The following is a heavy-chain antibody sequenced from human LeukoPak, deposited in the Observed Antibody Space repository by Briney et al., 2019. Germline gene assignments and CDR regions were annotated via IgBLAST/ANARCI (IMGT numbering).Heavy chain of an antibody. CDR2: INQDGSGK. CDR3: ASRYYSGWYYYYYYMDV. Sequence: PGGSLRLSCAASGFTFSSYWMSWVRQAPGKGLEWVANINQDGSGKYYVDSAKGRFTISRDNAKNSLYLQMNSLRAEDTAVYYCASRYYSGWYYYYYYMDVWGKGTTVTVSS. D-gene: IGHD6-19*01. CDR1: GFTFSSYW. V-gene: IGHV3-7*01. J-gene: IGHJ6*03.